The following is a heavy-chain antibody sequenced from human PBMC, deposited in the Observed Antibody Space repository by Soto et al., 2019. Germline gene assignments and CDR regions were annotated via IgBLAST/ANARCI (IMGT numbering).Heavy chain of an antibody. CDR3: ARGAWGCSSTSCYVQLYYYYYMAV. D-gene: IGHD2-2*01. CDR1: GFTFSDYY. Sequence: GGSLRLSCAASGFTFSDYYMSWTRQAPGKGLEWVSYISSSGSTIYYADSVKGRFTISRDNAKNSLYLQMNSLRAEDTAVYYCARGAWGCSSTSCYVQLYYYYYMAVWGKGTTVTVSS. J-gene: IGHJ6*03. V-gene: IGHV3-11*01. CDR2: ISSSGSTI.